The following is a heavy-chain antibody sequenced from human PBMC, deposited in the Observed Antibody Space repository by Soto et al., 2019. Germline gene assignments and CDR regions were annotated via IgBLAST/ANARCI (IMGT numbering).Heavy chain of an antibody. CDR1: GYTFTVYA. D-gene: IGHD3-22*01. CDR3: ARDNLDYYDSSGYWVQNLFDY. J-gene: IGHJ4*02. CDR2: INPGNGNT. Sequence: ASVKVSCKASGYTFTVYAMHWVRQAPGQRLEWMGWINPGNGNTSYAQKFQGRVTMTRNTSISTAYMELSSLRSEDTAVYYCARDNLDYYDSSGYWVQNLFDYWGQGTLVNVSS. V-gene: IGHV1-3*01.